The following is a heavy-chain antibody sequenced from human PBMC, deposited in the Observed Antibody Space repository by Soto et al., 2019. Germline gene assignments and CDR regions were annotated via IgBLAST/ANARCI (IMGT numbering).Heavy chain of an antibody. CDR2: ISVYNGNT. J-gene: IGHJ3*02. V-gene: IGHV1-18*01. CDR3: ALEAIYDYIWGSGEAFDI. D-gene: IGHD3-16*01. CDR1: GYTFTSYG. Sequence: GASVKVSCKASGYTFTSYGISWVRQAPGQGLEWKGRISVYNGNTNYSQKLQGRVIMTTDTSTSTAYMELRSLRSDDTAVFYCALEAIYDYIWGSGEAFDIWGQGTMVTVS.